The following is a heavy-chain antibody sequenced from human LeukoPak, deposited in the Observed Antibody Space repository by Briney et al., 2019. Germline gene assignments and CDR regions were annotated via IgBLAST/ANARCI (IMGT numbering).Heavy chain of an antibody. CDR1: GGTFSSYA. J-gene: IGHJ5*02. Sequence: AASVKVSCKASGGTFSSYAISWVRQAPGQGLDWMGRIIPIFGTANYAQKFQGRVTINTDESTSPAYMELSSLRSEDTAVYYCARVSVQLGFDPWGQGTLVTVSS. D-gene: IGHD1-1*01. CDR3: ARVSVQLGFDP. V-gene: IGHV1-69*05. CDR2: IIPIFGTA.